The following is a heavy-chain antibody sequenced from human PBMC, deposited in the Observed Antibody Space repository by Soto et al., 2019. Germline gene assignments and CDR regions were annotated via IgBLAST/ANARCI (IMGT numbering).Heavy chain of an antibody. V-gene: IGHV1-3*01. CDR1: GYTFTSYA. Sequence: ASVKVSCKASGYTFTSYAMHWVRQAPGQRLEWMGWINAGNGNTKYSQKFQGRVTITRDTSASTAYMELSSLRSEDTAVYYCARGERYYYDSSGYFGFDDWGQGTLVTVSS. J-gene: IGHJ4*02. CDR2: INAGNGNT. D-gene: IGHD3-22*01. CDR3: ARGERYYYDSSGYFGFDD.